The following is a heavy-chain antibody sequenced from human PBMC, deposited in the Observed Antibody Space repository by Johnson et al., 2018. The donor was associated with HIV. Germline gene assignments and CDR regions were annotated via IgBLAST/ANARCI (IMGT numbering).Heavy chain of an antibody. CDR1: GFAVSTYW. CDR2: IKQDGSEK. D-gene: IGHD4-11*01. Sequence: EVQLVESGGGLIQPGGSLRLSCAAFGFAVSTYWMTWVRQAPGKGLEWVASIKQDGSEKHYVDSVWGRFSISRDNAKSSLCLQMNSLRVDDTAVYYCARDDDYSRVRAFDFWGQGTTVTVSS. J-gene: IGHJ3*01. V-gene: IGHV3-7*01. CDR3: ARDDDYSRVRAFDF.